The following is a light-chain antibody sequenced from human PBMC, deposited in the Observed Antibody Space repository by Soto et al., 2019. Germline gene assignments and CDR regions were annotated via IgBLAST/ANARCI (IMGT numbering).Light chain of an antibody. Sequence: EKVVTQSPGTLSLSTGERATLSCRDSQSDTNAYLTWYQQKPGQAPRLLIYGVSTRATGIPDRFSGSGCGREFTLSVCGVGPDDFAVYCCDEWGRRFCGVTKVGIK. CDR1: QSDTNAY. V-gene: IGKV3-20*01. J-gene: IGKJ4*01. CDR3: DEWGRR. CDR2: GVS.